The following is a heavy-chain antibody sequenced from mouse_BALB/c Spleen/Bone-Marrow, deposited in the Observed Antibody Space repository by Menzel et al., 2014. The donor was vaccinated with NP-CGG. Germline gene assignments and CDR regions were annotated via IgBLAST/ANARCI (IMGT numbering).Heavy chain of an antibody. V-gene: IGHV5-6-3*01. CDR2: INSNGGST. CDR1: GFTFSSYG. J-gene: IGHJ2*01. Sequence: EVKLVESGGGLAQPGGSLKLSCAASGFTFSSYGMSWVRQTPDKRLELVATINSNGGSTYYPDSVKGRFTISRDNAKNTLYLQMSSLKSEDTAMYYCARDSNDYWGQGTTLTVSS. CDR3: ARDSNDY.